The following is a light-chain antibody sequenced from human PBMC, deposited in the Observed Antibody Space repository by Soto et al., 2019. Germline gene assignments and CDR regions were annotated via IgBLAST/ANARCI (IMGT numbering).Light chain of an antibody. Sequence: EIVLTQSPGTLSLSPGERATLSCRASQSVSSSYLAWYQQKPGQAPRLLIYDASSRATGIPDRFSGSGSGTDFTLTISSLEPEEFALYYFQQYGSSPFTCGPGTKVDIK. J-gene: IGKJ3*01. CDR1: QSVSSSY. V-gene: IGKV3-20*01. CDR3: QQYGSSPFT. CDR2: DAS.